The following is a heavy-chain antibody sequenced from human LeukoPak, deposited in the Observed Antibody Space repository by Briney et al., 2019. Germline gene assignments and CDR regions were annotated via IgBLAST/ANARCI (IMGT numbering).Heavy chain of an antibody. Sequence: PGGSLRLSCAASAFTFSSYSMNWVRQAPGKGLEWVSYISSSSTIYYADSVKGRFTISRDNAKNSLYLQMNSLRDEDTAVYYCARDPVGYYYAMDVWGQGTTVTVSS. CDR1: AFTFSSYS. V-gene: IGHV3-48*02. CDR3: ARDPVGYYYAMDV. J-gene: IGHJ6*02. D-gene: IGHD1-26*01. CDR2: ISSSSTI.